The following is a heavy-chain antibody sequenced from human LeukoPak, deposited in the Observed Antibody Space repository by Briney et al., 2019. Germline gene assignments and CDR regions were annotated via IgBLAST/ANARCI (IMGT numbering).Heavy chain of an antibody. J-gene: IGHJ3*02. CDR1: GGSISSGDYY. CDR3: ARAYTALDAFDI. CDR2: IYYSGST. Sequence: SQTLSLTCTVSGGSISSGDYYWSWIRQPPGKGLEWIGYIYYSGSTYYNPSLKSRVTISVDKSKNQFSLKLSSVTAADTAVYYCARAYTALDAFDIWGQGTMVTVSS. D-gene: IGHD4-11*01. V-gene: IGHV4-30-4*01.